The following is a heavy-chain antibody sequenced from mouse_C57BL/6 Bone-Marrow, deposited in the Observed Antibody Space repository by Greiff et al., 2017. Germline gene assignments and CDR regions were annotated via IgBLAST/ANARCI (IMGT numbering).Heavy chain of an antibody. CDR1: GYTFTDYY. CDR3: ARHWDNSFDY. V-gene: IGHV1-76*01. Sequence: QVQLQQSGAELVRPGASVKLSCKASGYTFTDYYINWVKQRPGQGLEWIARIYPGSGNTYYNEKFKGKATLTAEKSSSTAYMQLSSLTSEDSAVYFCARHWDNSFDYWGQGTTLTVSS. D-gene: IGHD4-1*01. CDR2: IYPGSGNT. J-gene: IGHJ2*01.